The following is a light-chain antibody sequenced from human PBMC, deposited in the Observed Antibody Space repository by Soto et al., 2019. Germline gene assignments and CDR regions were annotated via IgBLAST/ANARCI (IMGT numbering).Light chain of an antibody. CDR2: EVS. J-gene: IGLJ3*02. CDR3: TSYSRSTVLV. CDR1: SSDIGGYKY. V-gene: IGLV2-14*01. Sequence: QSVLTQPASVSGSLGQSITISCTGTSSDIGGYKYVSWYQQHPGKAPKLIIFEVSNRPSGVSDRFSGSNSGNTASLTISGLQAEYESDYYCTSYSRSTVLVFGGGTKATVL.